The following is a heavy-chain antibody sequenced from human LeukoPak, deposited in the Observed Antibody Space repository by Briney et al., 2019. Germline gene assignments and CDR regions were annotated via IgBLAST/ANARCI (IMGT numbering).Heavy chain of an antibody. CDR3: ASQYSSSWYDGSYYYYYMDV. D-gene: IGHD6-13*01. CDR1: GFTFSSYW. J-gene: IGHJ6*03. CDR2: IKQDGSEK. Sequence: AGGSLRLSCAASGFTFSSYWMSWVRQAPGKGREWVANIKQDGSEKYYVDSVKGRFTISRDNAKNSLYLQMNSLRAEDTAVYYCASQYSSSWYDGSYYYYYMDVWGKGTTVTVSS. V-gene: IGHV3-7*01.